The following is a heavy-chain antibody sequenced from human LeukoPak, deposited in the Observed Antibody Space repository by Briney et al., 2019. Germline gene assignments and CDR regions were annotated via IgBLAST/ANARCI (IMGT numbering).Heavy chain of an antibody. D-gene: IGHD3-22*01. CDR1: GGSISSSNW. V-gene: IGHV4-4*02. Sequence: SGTLSLTCAVSGGSISSSNWWSWVRQPPGKGLEWIGEIYHSGSTNYNPSLKSRVTISVDTSKNQFSLKLSSVTAANTAVYYCARAGYYYDSSGHDYWGQGTLVTVSS. CDR3: ARAGYYYDSSGHDY. CDR2: IYHSGST. J-gene: IGHJ4*02.